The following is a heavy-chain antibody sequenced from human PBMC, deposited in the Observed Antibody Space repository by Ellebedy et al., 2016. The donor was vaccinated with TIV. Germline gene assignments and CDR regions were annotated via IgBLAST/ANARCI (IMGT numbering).Heavy chain of an antibody. D-gene: IGHD5-12*01. J-gene: IGHJ4*01. V-gene: IGHV3-15*01. CDR2: IKSKSDGATT. CDR1: GFTLSKAW. CDR3: ATDPPPYSGYDQIDY. Sequence: PGGSLRLSCAASGFTLSKAWMSWVRQAPGKGLEWVGRIKSKSDGATTDYTAPVKGRFTISRDESKNTLNLQMSSLTTEDTAVYYCATDPPPYSGYDQIDYWGHGTLVTVSS.